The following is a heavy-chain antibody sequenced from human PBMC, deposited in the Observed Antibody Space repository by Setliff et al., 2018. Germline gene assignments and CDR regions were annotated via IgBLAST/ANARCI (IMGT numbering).Heavy chain of an antibody. J-gene: IGHJ3*02. Sequence: GGSLRLSCAASRFTFSNYWMSWVRQAPGKGLEWVANIKEDGSEKYYVGSVRGRFTISRDNAKESMYLQMDGLRAEDTAVYYCARDYYDDGSGYSADAFDIWGQGTMVTVSS. CDR2: IKEDGSEK. CDR3: ARDYYDDGSGYSADAFDI. CDR1: RFTFSNYW. D-gene: IGHD3-22*01. V-gene: IGHV3-7*01.